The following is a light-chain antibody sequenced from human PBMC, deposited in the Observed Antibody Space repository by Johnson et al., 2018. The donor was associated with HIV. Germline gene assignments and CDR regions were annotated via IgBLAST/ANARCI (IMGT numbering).Light chain of an antibody. CDR2: DNS. J-gene: IGLJ1*01. CDR1: SSNIGNNY. Sequence: QSVLTQPPSVSAAPGQKVTISCSGSSSNIGNNYVSWYQQLPGTAPKLLIYDNSKRPLGIPDRFSGSKSGTSATLGIPGLHTGDEADYYCRTCDNSLVPVYVFCTATKVSVL. CDR3: RTCDNSLVPVYV. V-gene: IGLV1-51*01.